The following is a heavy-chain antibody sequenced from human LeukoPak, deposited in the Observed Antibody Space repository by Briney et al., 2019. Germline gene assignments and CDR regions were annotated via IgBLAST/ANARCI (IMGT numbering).Heavy chain of an antibody. J-gene: IGHJ5*02. V-gene: IGHV4-34*01. CDR3: ARHRSKGGYDAGWFDP. CDR1: GGSFSGYY. Sequence: SETLSLTCAVYGGSFSGYYWSWIRQPPGKGLEWLGEINRSGSTNYNPSLKSRVTISVDTSKNQFSLKLSSVTAADTAVYYCARHRSKGGYDAGWFDPWGQGTLVTVSS. CDR2: INRSGST. D-gene: IGHD5-12*01.